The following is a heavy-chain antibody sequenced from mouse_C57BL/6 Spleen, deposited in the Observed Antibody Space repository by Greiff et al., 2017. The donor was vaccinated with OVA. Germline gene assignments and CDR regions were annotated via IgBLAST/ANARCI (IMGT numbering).Heavy chain of an antibody. Sequence: QAQMKKEGEERRKKGEEGKRAGKERGEKENAQVREGITNKPGHGLEWIGEILPGSGSTNYNEKFKGKATFTADTSSNTAYMQLSSLTTEDSAIYYCARGGTGGYFDYWGQGTTLTVSS. J-gene: IGHJ2*01. CDR3: ARGGTGGYFDY. CDR2: ILPGSGST. D-gene: IGHD4-1*01. V-gene: IGHV1-9*01. CDR1: GEKENAQV.